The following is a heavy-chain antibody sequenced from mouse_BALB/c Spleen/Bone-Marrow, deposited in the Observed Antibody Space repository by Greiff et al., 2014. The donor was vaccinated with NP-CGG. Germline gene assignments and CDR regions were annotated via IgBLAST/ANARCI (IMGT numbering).Heavy chain of an antibody. J-gene: IGHJ3*01. V-gene: IGHV5-6*01. CDR1: GFTFSSYD. Sequence: DVQLQESGGDLVRPGGSLKLSCAASGFTFSSYDMSWVRQTPDKRLEWVATLGSGGSYTYYPDSVKGRFTISRDNAKNTLYLQMSSLKSEDTAMYYCARLSYDYDGAWFAYWGQGTLVTVSA. CDR2: LGSGGSYT. CDR3: ARLSYDYDGAWFAY. D-gene: IGHD2-4*01.